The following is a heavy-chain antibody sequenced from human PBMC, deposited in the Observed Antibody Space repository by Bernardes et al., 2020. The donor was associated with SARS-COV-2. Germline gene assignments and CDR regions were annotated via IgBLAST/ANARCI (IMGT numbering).Heavy chain of an antibody. Sequence: GGSLRLSCAASGFTFSSYSMNWVRQAPGKGLEWVSSISSSSSYIYYADSVKGRFTISRDNAKNSLYLQMNSLRAEDTAVYYCARDPANSEWLLNWFDYWGQGTLVTVSS. CDR3: ARDPANSEWLLNWFDY. V-gene: IGHV3-21*01. D-gene: IGHD3-3*01. J-gene: IGHJ4*02. CDR2: ISSSSSYI. CDR1: GFTFSSYS.